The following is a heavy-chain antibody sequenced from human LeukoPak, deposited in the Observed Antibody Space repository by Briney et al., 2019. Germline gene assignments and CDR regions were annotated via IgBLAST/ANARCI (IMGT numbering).Heavy chain of an antibody. J-gene: IGHJ4*02. V-gene: IGHV3-74*01. CDR3: ARDHPAVAADY. CDR1: VFTFSSYW. CDR2: INSDGSST. Sequence: PGGSLRLSCAASVFTFSSYWMHWVRQAPGKGLVWVSRINSDGSSTSYADSVKGRFTISRDNAKNTLYLQMNSLRAEDTAVYYCARDHPAVAADYWGQGTLVTVSS. D-gene: IGHD6-19*01.